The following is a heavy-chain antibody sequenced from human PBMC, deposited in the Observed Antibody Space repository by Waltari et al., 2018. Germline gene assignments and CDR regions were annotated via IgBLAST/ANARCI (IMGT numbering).Heavy chain of an antibody. CDR3: AKGLWELPPYYYYVMDV. V-gene: IGHV3-30*18. CDR1: GFSFNTFG. CDR2: ISNDGTDK. J-gene: IGHJ6*02. Sequence: QVQLVESGGGVVQPGGSLRLSFAASGFSFNTFGLTWVRQAPGKGLEWVALISNDGTDKYYGDSVKGRFTISRDNSKNTLHLQMNTLRAEDTAVYYCAKGLWELPPYYYYVMDVWGQGTTVTVSS. D-gene: IGHD1-7*01.